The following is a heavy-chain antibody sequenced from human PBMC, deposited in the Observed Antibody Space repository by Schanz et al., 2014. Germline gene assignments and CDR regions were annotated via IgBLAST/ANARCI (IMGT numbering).Heavy chain of an antibody. V-gene: IGHV3-30*02. J-gene: IGHJ3*02. Sequence: VQLVESGGALVQPGGSLRLSCSASGFTFSDHWMSWVRQPPGKGLEWVAIITYDGSNTYHADSVKGRFTISRDNSKNTLYLQMNSLRAEDTALYYCAKDPHKDYGGKPQALDIWGQGTMVTVSS. CDR2: ITYDGSNT. CDR1: GFTFSDHW. D-gene: IGHD4-17*01. CDR3: AKDPHKDYGGKPQALDI.